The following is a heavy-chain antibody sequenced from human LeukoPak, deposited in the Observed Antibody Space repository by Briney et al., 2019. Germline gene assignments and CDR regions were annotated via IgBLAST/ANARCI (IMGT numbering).Heavy chain of an antibody. CDR3: ARPTYYYGSGSLDY. CDR2: INHSGST. J-gene: IGHJ4*02. CDR1: GGSFSGYY. V-gene: IGHV4-34*01. D-gene: IGHD3-10*01. Sequence: SETLSLTCAVYGGSFSGYYWSWIRQPPGKGLEWIGEINHSGSTNYNPSLKSRVTISVDTSKNQFSLKLSSVTAADTAVYYCARPTYYYGSGSLDYWGQGTLVTVSS.